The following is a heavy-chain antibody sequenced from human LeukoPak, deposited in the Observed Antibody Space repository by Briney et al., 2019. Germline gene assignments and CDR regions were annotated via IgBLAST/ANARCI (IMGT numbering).Heavy chain of an antibody. D-gene: IGHD3-10*02. J-gene: IGHJ4*02. CDR1: GGSISPYY. CDR2: IYYSGNT. Sequence: SETLSLTCAVSGGSISPYYWSWIRQPPGKGLEWLGYIYYSGNTDYNPSLKSRVAISVDTSKNQFSLKLRSVTAADTAVYYCARSAGSTMFIDYWGQGTLVTVSS. V-gene: IGHV4-59*01. CDR3: ARSAGSTMFIDY.